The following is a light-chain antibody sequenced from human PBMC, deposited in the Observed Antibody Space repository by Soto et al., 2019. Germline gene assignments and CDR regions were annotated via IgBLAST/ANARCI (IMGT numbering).Light chain of an antibody. Sequence: QSVLPQPPSASGSPGQSVTISCTGTSGDVGGYDYVSWYQQHPGKAPKLMIYEVTKRPLGVPDRFSGSKSGNTASLTVSGLQAEAEADYYCSSYAGSDNPYVFGTGTKVTVL. CDR1: SGDVGGYDY. CDR2: EVT. CDR3: SSYAGSDNPYV. V-gene: IGLV2-8*01. J-gene: IGLJ1*01.